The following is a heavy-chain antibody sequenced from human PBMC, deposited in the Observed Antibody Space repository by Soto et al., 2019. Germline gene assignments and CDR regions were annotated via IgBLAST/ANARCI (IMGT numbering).Heavy chain of an antibody. D-gene: IGHD3-3*01. Sequence: ASVKVSCKASGYTFTSYGFSWARQAPGQGLEWMGWISASNGNTNYAQKLQGRVTMTTDTSTGTAYMELRSLRSDDTATYYCARSRTPIFGMMGPDAFDIWGQGTMVTVSS. CDR2: ISASNGNT. CDR3: ARSRTPIFGMMGPDAFDI. CDR1: GYTFTSYG. V-gene: IGHV1-18*01. J-gene: IGHJ3*02.